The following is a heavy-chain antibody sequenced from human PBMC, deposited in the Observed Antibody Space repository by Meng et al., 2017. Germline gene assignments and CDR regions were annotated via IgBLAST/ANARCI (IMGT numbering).Heavy chain of an antibody. Sequence: GQVWQVGAEVKKPGSLVKVSCKASGGTFSSYAISWVRQAPGQGLEWMGGIIPIFGTANYAQKFQGRVTITADESTSTAYMELSSLRSEDTAVYYCARDYGDYAWIAKRWFDPWGQGTLVTVSS. D-gene: IGHD4-17*01. CDR2: IIPIFGTA. CDR3: ARDYGDYAWIAKRWFDP. CDR1: GGTFSSYA. J-gene: IGHJ5*02. V-gene: IGHV1-69*01.